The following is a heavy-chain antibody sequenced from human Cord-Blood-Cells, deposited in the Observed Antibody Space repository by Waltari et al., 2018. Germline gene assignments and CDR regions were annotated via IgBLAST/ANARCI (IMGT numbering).Heavy chain of an antibody. CDR2: ISYDESNK. CDR1: GFTLSSSA. V-gene: IGHV3-30*18. J-gene: IGHJ3*02. D-gene: IGHD4-17*01. CDR3: AKDHLGPMTTVTFDAFDI. Sequence: QVQLVESGGGVVQPGRSLQLSCAASGFTLSSSAMYWVRQASGKGREWVAVISYDESNKYYADSVKGRFTISRDNSKNTLYLQMNSLRAEDTAVYYCAKDHLGPMTTVTFDAFDIWGQGTMVTVSS.